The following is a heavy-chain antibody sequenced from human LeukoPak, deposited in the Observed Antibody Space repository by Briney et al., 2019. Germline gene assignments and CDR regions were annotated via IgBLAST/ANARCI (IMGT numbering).Heavy chain of an antibody. CDR3: TRGRGTALDY. J-gene: IGHJ4*02. V-gene: IGHV4-4*07. D-gene: IGHD1-14*01. CDR2: IYTSGST. CDR1: DVSISGYY. Sequence: PSETLSLTCTVSDVSISGYYWSWIRQPAGKGLEWIGRIYTSGSTSYNPSLKSRATMSVDTSKNQFSLKLTSVTAADTAMYYCTRGRGTALDYWGQGTLVTVSS.